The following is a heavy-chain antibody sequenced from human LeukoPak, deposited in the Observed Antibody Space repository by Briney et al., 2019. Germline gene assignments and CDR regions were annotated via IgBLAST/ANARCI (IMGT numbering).Heavy chain of an antibody. D-gene: IGHD2-15*01. J-gene: IGHJ4*02. CDR1: GLTLSTYG. CDR3: TRADTVVVVPDF. V-gene: IGHV3-74*01. CDR2: VNSDGSST. Sequence: GGSWRLSGAALGLTLSTYGMHWFRKAPGRGPDWVSRVNSDGSSTNYADSVKGRFTISRDNARNTLYLQMNSLRAEDTALYYCTRADTVVVVPDFWGQGTLVTVSS.